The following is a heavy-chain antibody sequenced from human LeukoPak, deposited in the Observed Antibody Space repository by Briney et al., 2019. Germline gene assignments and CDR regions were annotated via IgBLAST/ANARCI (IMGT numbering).Heavy chain of an antibody. Sequence: PGGSLRLSCAASGFTFSSYAMHWVRQAPGKGLEWVAFTAFDGSRKYYADSVRGRFTISRDNAKSSLYLQMNSLRAEDTAVYYCARAGYSMDTEYFQHWGQGTLVTVSS. V-gene: IGHV3-30-3*01. CDR3: ARAGYSMDTEYFQH. CDR1: GFTFSSYA. J-gene: IGHJ1*01. CDR2: TAFDGSRK. D-gene: IGHD5-18*01.